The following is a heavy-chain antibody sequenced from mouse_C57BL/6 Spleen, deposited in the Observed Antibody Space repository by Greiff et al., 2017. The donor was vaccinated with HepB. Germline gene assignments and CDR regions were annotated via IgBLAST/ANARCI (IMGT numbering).Heavy chain of an antibody. D-gene: IGHD1-1*01. CDR3: ARDGYYGSSLDY. CDR2: ISSGGSYT. Sequence: EVMLVESGGDLVKPGGSLKLSCAASGFTFSSYGMSWVRQTPDKRLEWVATISSGGSYTYYPDSVKGRFTISRDNAKNTLYLQMSSLKSEDTAMYYCARDGYYGSSLDYWGQGTTLTVSS. J-gene: IGHJ2*01. V-gene: IGHV5-6*02. CDR1: GFTFSSYG.